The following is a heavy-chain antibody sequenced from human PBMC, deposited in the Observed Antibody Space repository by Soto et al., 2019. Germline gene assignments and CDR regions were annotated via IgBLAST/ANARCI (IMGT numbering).Heavy chain of an antibody. Sequence: EVQLLESRGGLVQPGGSLRLSCVASGFTFSTYAMSWVRQAPREGLKWVSTISGSGGTTYYADSVKGRFTISRDNSKNTLYLQVNSLRAEDSAKYYCARYCSPTSCTIRYGMDVWGQGTTVTVSS. D-gene: IGHD2-15*01. CDR2: ISGSGGTT. CDR1: GFTFSTYA. J-gene: IGHJ6*02. CDR3: ARYCSPTSCTIRYGMDV. V-gene: IGHV3-23*01.